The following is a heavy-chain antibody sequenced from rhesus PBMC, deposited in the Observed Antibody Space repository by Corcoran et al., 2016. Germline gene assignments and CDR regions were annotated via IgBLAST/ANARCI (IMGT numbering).Heavy chain of an antibody. V-gene: IGHV4S11*01. D-gene: IGHD4-23*01. CDR2: IGGSTGRP. CDR1: GGSISSYY. J-gene: IGHJ5-1*01. Sequence: QVQLQESGPELVKPSETLSLTCAVSGGSISSYYWSWIRQPPGKGLEWIGYIGGSTGRPNAHPSPNIRVTLSVDTSKNQLSRKLSSVTAAYTAVYYCARDPTVTFGDRFDVWGPGVLVPVSS. CDR3: ARDPTVTFGDRFDV.